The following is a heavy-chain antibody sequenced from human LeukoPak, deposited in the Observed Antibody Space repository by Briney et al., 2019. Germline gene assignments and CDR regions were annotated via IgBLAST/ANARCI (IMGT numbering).Heavy chain of an antibody. J-gene: IGHJ4*02. Sequence: ASVKVSCKASGYTFTSYGISWVRQAPGQGLEWVGWISAYNGNTNYAQKLQGRVTMTTDTSTSTAYMELRSLRSDDTAVYYCARDIWFGASVHPYYFDYWGQGTLVTVSS. CDR3: ARDIWFGASVHPYYFDY. CDR1: GYTFTSYG. D-gene: IGHD3-10*01. CDR2: ISAYNGNT. V-gene: IGHV1-18*01.